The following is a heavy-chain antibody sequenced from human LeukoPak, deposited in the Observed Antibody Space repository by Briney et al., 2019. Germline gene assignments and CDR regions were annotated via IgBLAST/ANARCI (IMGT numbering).Heavy chain of an antibody. D-gene: IGHD6-6*01. V-gene: IGHV1-2*02. CDR3: ARSYSSSAPHFDS. CDR2: INPISGAT. CDR1: GYTFSAYY. Sequence: ASVKVSCKAFGYTFSAYYMYWVRQAPGQGLEWMGWINPISGATNYAQKFQGRVTMTRDTSISTAYVDLSTLTSDDAAVYYCARSYSSSAPHFDSWGQGTLVTVSS. J-gene: IGHJ4*02.